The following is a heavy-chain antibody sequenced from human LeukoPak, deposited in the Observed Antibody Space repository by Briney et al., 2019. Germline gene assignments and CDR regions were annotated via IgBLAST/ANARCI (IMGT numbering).Heavy chain of an antibody. Sequence: ASVKVSCKASGYTFTGYYMHWVRQAPGQGLEWMGWINPNSGGTNYAQKFQGRLTMTRTTSINTFYMDLSSLTSEDTAMYYCTRGSRAASTVEEFDYWGQGTLVTVSS. J-gene: IGHJ4*02. CDR2: INPNSGGT. D-gene: IGHD4-17*01. CDR1: GYTFTGYY. CDR3: TRGSRAASTVEEFDY. V-gene: IGHV1-2*02.